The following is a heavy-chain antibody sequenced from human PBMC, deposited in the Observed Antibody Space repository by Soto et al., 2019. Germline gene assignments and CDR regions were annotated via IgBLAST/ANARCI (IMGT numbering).Heavy chain of an antibody. Sequence: PGGSLRLSCTASGFTFSSYAMSWVRQAPGKGLEWVSAISGSGGSTYYADSVKGRFTISRDNSKNTLYLQMNSLRAEDTAVYYCAKVVRGNDAFDIWGQGTMVTVSS. CDR1: GFTFSSYA. V-gene: IGHV3-23*01. J-gene: IGHJ3*02. CDR3: AKVVRGNDAFDI. CDR2: ISGSGGST. D-gene: IGHD3-10*01.